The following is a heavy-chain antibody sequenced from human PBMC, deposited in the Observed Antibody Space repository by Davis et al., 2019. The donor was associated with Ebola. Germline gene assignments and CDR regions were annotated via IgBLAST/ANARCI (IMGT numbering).Heavy chain of an antibody. J-gene: IGHJ4*02. D-gene: IGHD3-3*01. CDR2: INHSGST. V-gene: IGHV4-34*01. CDR3: ARHLYDFWSGRFDY. Sequence: SETLSLTCAVYGGSFSGYYWSWIRQPPGKGLEWIGEINHSGSTNYNPSLKSRVTISVDTSKNQFSLKLSSVTAADTAVYYCARHLYDFWSGRFDYWGQGTLVTVSS. CDR1: GGSFSGYY.